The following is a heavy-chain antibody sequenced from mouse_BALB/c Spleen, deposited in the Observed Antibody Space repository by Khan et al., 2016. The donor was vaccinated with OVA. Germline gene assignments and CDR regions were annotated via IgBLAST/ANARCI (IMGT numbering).Heavy chain of an antibody. D-gene: IGHD1-1*01. CDR3: DRNYWGVFAY. Sequence: EVQLVESGAELVKPGASVKLSCTASGFNIKDTYMHWVKQRPEQGLEWIGRIDPANGNTKYDPKFQGKATITADTSSNTAYLQLSSLTSEDTAVYYCDRNYWGVFAYWGQGTLVTVSA. J-gene: IGHJ3*01. V-gene: IGHV14-3*02. CDR1: GFNIKDTY. CDR2: IDPANGNT.